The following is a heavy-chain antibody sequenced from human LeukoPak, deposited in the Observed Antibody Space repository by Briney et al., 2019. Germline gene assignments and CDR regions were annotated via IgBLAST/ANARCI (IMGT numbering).Heavy chain of an antibody. CDR1: GFTFRSYW. J-gene: IGHJ4*02. Sequence: QPGGSLRLSCAASGFTFRSYWMSWVRQAPGKGLEWVANIKQDGSEKYYVDSVKGRFTISRDNAKNSLYLQMNSLRAEDTAVYYCARRPPWLPFDYWGQGTLATVSS. CDR2: IKQDGSEK. D-gene: IGHD3-9*01. CDR3: ARRPPWLPFDY. V-gene: IGHV3-7*01.